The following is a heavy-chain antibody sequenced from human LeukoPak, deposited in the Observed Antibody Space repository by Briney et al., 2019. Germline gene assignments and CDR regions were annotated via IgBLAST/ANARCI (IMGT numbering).Heavy chain of an antibody. D-gene: IGHD2-15*01. J-gene: IGHJ4*02. CDR3: AREDCSGGSCYYGY. CDR2: IYYSGST. V-gene: IGHV4-31*03. Sequence: SETLSLTCTVSGGSISSGGHYWSWIRQHPGKDLEWIGYIYYSGSTYYNPSLTSRVTISVDTSKNQFSLKLSSVTAADTAVYYCAREDCSGGSCYYGYWGQGTLVTVSS. CDR1: GGSISSGGHY.